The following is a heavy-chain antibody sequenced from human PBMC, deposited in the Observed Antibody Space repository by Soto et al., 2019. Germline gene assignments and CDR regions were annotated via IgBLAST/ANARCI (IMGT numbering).Heavy chain of an antibody. CDR1: GFTFSNYG. J-gene: IGHJ6*02. CDR2: VSANNGHT. Sequence: QGQLVQSGAEVKKPGASVKLSCKASGFTFSNYGLNWVRQAPGQGLEWMGWVSANNGHTNYAQNLQGRVSMTTDTSTSTAYMEPRGLTFDETAVYYCARDIESVTAKHFFYYYAMDVWGQGTTVTVSS. D-gene: IGHD2-8*01. CDR3: ARDIESVTAKHFFYYYAMDV. V-gene: IGHV1-18*01.